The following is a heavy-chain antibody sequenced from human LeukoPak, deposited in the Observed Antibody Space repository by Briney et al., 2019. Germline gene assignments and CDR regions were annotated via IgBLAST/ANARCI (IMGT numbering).Heavy chain of an antibody. D-gene: IGHD3-22*01. CDR2: IYYSGST. CDR3: ARLRVQYYYDSSGYYLYSEFDY. V-gene: IGHV4-39*01. Sequence: SETLSLTCTVSGGSISSSSYYWGWIRQPPGKGLEWIGSIYYSGSTYYNPSLESRVTISVDTSKNQFSLKLSSVTAADTAVYYCARLRVQYYYDSSGYYLYSEFDYWGQGTLVTVSS. CDR1: GGSISSSSYY. J-gene: IGHJ4*02.